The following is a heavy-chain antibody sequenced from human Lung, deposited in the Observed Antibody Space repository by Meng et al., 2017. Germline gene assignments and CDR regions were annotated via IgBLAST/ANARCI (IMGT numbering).Heavy chain of an antibody. D-gene: IGHD3-22*01. CDR3: ARGPYYYYDTTGYYNWFDP. Sequence: QVQLVQSGAEVKKPGASVKVSCKTSGYTFTSHGISWLRQAPGQGLEWMGWISAHSGNTNYAQKIKGRVTMTTDTATSTVYMELRSLRPDDTAVYYCARGPYYYYDTTGYYNWFDPWGQGTLVTVSS. J-gene: IGHJ5*02. CDR2: ISAHSGNT. V-gene: IGHV1-18*04. CDR1: GYTFTSHG.